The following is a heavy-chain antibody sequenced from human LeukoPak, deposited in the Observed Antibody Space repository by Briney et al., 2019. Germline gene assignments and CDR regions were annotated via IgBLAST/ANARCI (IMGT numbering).Heavy chain of an antibody. V-gene: IGHV5-51*01. CDR3: ARHVEDGNFFDI. D-gene: IGHD5-24*01. CDR2: IYPGDSDT. CDR1: GYSFTNCW. Sequence: GESLKISCKGSGYSFTNCWIGWVRQMPEKGLEWMGIIYPGDSDTRYSPSFQGQVTISADKSISTAYLQWSSLKASDTTMYYCARHVEDGNFFDIWGQGTMVTVSS. J-gene: IGHJ3*02.